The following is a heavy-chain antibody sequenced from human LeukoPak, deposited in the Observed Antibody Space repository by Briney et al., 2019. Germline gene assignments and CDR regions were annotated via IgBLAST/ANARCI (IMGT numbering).Heavy chain of an antibody. CDR1: GYTFTGYY. V-gene: IGHV1-46*01. J-gene: IGHJ4*02. Sequence: ASVKVSCKASGYTFTGYYMHWVRQAPGQGLGWMGIINPSGGSTSYAQKFQGRVTMTRDTSTSTVYMELSSLRSEDTAVYYCARGDYYDSSGYYFFDYWGQGTLVTVSS. CDR3: ARGDYYDSSGYYFFDY. D-gene: IGHD3-22*01. CDR2: INPSGGST.